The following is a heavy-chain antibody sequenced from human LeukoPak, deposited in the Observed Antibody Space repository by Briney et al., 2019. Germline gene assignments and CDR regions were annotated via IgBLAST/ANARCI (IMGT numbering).Heavy chain of an antibody. CDR3: ARIKGLLWFGELSTTFDY. D-gene: IGHD3-10*01. CDR2: IYYSGST. Sequence: SETLSLTCTDSGGSISSYYWSWIRQPPGKGLEWIGYIYYSGSTNYNPSLKSRVTISVDTSKNQFSLKLSSVTAADTAVYYCARIKGLLWFGELSTTFDYWGQGTLVAVSS. V-gene: IGHV4-59*08. CDR1: GGSISSYY. J-gene: IGHJ4*02.